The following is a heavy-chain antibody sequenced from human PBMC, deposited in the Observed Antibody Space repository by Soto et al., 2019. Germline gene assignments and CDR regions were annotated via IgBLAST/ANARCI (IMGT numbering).Heavy chain of an antibody. CDR2: ISAYNGNT. CDR1: GYTFTSYG. J-gene: IGHJ5*02. V-gene: IGHV1-18*01. D-gene: IGHD6-13*01. CDR3: GRGIIADDSFDP. Sequence: VKVSCKASGYTFTSYGISWVRQAPGQGLEWMGWISAYNGNTNYAQKLQGRVTMTTDTSTSTAYMELRSLRSEYTAVYYCGRGIIADDSFDPWGQGTLVTVSS.